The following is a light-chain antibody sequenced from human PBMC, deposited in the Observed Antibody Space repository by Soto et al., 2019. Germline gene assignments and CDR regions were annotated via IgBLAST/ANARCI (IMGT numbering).Light chain of an antibody. CDR1: QTIRSNY. CDR2: GAS. J-gene: IGKJ1*01. Sequence: ETVLTQSPGTLSLSPGERATLSCRASQTIRSNYLAWYRQTPGQAPRLLIYGASNRPTGIADRFSGSGSGTDFTLIISRLEPEDFALYYCQQYCSSPWTFGQGTKVEIK. CDR3: QQYCSSPWT. V-gene: IGKV3-20*01.